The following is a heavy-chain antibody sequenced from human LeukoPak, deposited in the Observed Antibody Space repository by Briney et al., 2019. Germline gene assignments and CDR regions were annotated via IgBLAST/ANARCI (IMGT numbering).Heavy chain of an antibody. J-gene: IGHJ4*02. CDR3: ARDDYGSGSYDY. V-gene: IGHV1-2*02. CDR1: GYTFTGYY. D-gene: IGHD3-10*01. Sequence: ASVKVSCKASGYTFTGYYMHWVRQAPGQGLEWMGWINPNSGGTNYAQKFQGRVTMTRDTSISTAYMELRSLRSDDTAVYYCARDDYGSGSYDYWGQGTLVTVSS. CDR2: INPNSGGT.